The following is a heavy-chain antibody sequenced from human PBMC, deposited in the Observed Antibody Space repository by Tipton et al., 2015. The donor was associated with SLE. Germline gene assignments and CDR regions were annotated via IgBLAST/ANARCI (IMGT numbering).Heavy chain of an antibody. CDR3: ARAPAYSSGGTCYSGAPDI. V-gene: IGHV4-61*09. CDR1: GASITSDSYY. Sequence: TLSLTCTVTGASITSDSYYCTWIRQPAGKGLEWIGHIYTTGSTNYNPSRKRRVTFSLDTSKNHFSLRLSSVTAADTAVYFCARAPAYSSGGTCYSGAPDIWGQGTMVTVSS. J-gene: IGHJ3*02. D-gene: IGHD2-15*01. CDR2: IYTTGST.